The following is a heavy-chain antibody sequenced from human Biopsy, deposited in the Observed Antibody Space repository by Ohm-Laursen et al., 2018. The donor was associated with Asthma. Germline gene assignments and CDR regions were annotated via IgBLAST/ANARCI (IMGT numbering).Heavy chain of an antibody. Sequence: ASVKVSCKAPGGTFSNFAISWVRQAPGQGLEWLGGTMTVFGTTNYAQKFQGRVTITADESTSTAYVEVTSLRSEDTAIYYCARCQVGYSSGWSLLLKKIYYSGMDVWGQGNAVTVSS. J-gene: IGHJ6*02. CDR2: TMTVFGTT. CDR1: GGTFSNFA. CDR3: ARCQVGYSSGWSLLLKKIYYSGMDV. V-gene: IGHV1-69*13. D-gene: IGHD6-19*01.